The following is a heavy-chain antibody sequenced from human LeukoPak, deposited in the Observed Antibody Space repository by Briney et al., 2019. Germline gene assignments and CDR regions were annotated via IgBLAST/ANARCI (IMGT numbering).Heavy chain of an antibody. CDR1: GFTFSSYA. D-gene: IGHD3-22*01. CDR3: AKDQATYYYDSSGYQPLDY. Sequence: PGGSLRLSCAASGFTFSSYAMSWVRQAPGKGLEWVSAISGSGSSTYYADSVKGRFTVSRDNSKNTLYLQMNSLRAEDTAVYYCAKDQATYYYDSSGYQPLDYWGQGTLVTVSS. CDR2: ISGSGSST. J-gene: IGHJ4*02. V-gene: IGHV3-23*01.